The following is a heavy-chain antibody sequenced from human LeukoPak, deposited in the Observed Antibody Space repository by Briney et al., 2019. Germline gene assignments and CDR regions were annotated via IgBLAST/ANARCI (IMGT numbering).Heavy chain of an antibody. Sequence: GGSLRLSCAASGFTFSSYAMSWVRQAPGKGLEWVSAISGSGGSTYCADSVKGRFTISRDNSKNTLYLQMNSLRAEDTAVYYCAKDLVVVVAGYYYMDVWGKGTTVTVSS. V-gene: IGHV3-23*01. CDR2: ISGSGGST. CDR3: AKDLVVVVAGYYYMDV. D-gene: IGHD2-15*01. CDR1: GFTFSSYA. J-gene: IGHJ6*03.